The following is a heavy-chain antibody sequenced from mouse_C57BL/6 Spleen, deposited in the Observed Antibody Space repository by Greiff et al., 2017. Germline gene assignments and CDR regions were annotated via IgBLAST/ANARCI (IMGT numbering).Heavy chain of an antibody. D-gene: IGHD2-3*01. Sequence: QVQLQQPGAELVKPGASVKLSCKASGYTFTSYWMHWVKQRPGQGLEWIGMIHPNSGSTNYNEKFKSKATLTVDKSSSTAYMQLSSLTSEDSAVYYCARGSYDQGGFAYWGQGTLVTVSA. CDR3: ARGSYDQGGFAY. V-gene: IGHV1-64*01. J-gene: IGHJ3*01. CDR1: GYTFTSYW. CDR2: IHPNSGST.